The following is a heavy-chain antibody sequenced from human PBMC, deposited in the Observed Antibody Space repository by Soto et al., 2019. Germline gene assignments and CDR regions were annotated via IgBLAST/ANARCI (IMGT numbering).Heavy chain of an antibody. CDR3: ARGAGLSQYNYYINV. D-gene: IGHD6-19*01. J-gene: IGHJ6*03. CDR1: GFTFSSYG. Sequence: QVQLVESGGGVVQPGRSLRLSCAASGFTFSSYGMHWVRQAPGKGLEWVAIISFDGSNRYYADSVKGRFTISRDSSKNTLYLQVNSLRAEDTAVYYCARGAGLSQYNYYINVWGKGTTVTVSS. CDR2: ISFDGSNR. V-gene: IGHV3-33*01.